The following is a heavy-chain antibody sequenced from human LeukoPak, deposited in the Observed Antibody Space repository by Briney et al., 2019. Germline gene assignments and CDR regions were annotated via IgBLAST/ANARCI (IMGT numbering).Heavy chain of an antibody. V-gene: IGHV4-4*07. CDR1: GASINSYY. D-gene: IGHD3-22*01. CDR3: ARDRYYYDSSGYYTFDY. Sequence: SETLSLTCSVSGASINSYYWSWIRQSAGKGLEYIGRVYTTGGTHYNPSLKSRVTMSVDTSKNQFSLKLSSVTAADTAVYYCARDRYYYDSSGYYTFDYWGQGTLVTVSS. CDR2: VYTTGGT. J-gene: IGHJ4*02.